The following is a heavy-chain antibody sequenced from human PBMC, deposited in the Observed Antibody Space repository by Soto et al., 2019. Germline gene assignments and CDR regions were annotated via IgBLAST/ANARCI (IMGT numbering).Heavy chain of an antibody. CDR3: ARDNDYCSCGSCYYLDY. CDR1: GFTFSSYA. CDR2: ISYDGRNK. D-gene: IGHD2-15*01. V-gene: IGHV3-30*04. J-gene: IGHJ4*02. Sequence: QVQLVESGGGVVQPGRSLRLSCAASGFTFSSYAMHWVRQAPGKGLEWVAVISYDGRNKYYADSVKGRFTISRDNSKNTLYLQMNSLRAEDTAVYYCARDNDYCSCGSCYYLDYWGQGTLVTVSS.